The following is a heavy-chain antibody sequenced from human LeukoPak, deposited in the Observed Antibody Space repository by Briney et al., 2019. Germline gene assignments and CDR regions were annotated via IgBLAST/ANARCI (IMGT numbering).Heavy chain of an antibody. J-gene: IGHJ4*02. CDR1: GFTFSDYS. CDR3: ARGGGSYYPGY. Sequence: GGSLRLSCVASGFTFSDYSMNWVRQAPGKGLEWVSSISTSGRYIYYADSVMGRFTISRDNAKNSLYLQMSSLRAEDTAVYYCARGGGSYYPGYWGQGALVTVSS. CDR2: ISTSGRYI. D-gene: IGHD1-26*01. V-gene: IGHV3-21*01.